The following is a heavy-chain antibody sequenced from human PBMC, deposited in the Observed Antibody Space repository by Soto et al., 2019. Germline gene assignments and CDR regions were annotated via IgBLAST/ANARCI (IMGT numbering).Heavy chain of an antibody. D-gene: IGHD4-17*01. CDR3: ARESTVTTRLQYYYYYMDV. CDR1: GGTFSSYT. Sequence: QVPLVQSGAEVKKPGSSVKVSCKASGGTFSSYTISWVRQAPGQGLEWMGRIIPILGIANYAQKFQGRVTITAAKSTRTAYMGLSSVRSEDTAVYYCARESTVTTRLQYYYYYMDVWGKGTTVTVSS. V-gene: IGHV1-69*08. J-gene: IGHJ6*03. CDR2: IIPILGIA.